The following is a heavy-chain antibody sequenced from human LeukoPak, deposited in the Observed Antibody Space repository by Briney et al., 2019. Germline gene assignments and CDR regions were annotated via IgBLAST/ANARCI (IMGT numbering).Heavy chain of an antibody. CDR2: TSSSDAGT. D-gene: IGHD2-15*01. V-gene: IGHV3-23*01. CDR3: AKGSDRIVVVAAPYYFDY. J-gene: IGHJ4*02. CDR1: GFPLSSYA. Sequence: GGSLRLSCAVSGFPLSSYAMSWVRQAPGKGLEWVSATSSSDAGTYYADSVRGRFTISRDNSKNTLYLQMNSLRAEDTAVYYCAKGSDRIVVVAAPYYFDYWGQGTLVTVSS.